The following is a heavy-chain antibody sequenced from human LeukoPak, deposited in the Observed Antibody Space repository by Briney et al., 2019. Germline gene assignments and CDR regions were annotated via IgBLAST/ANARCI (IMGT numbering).Heavy chain of an antibody. D-gene: IGHD2-21*02. Sequence: GGSLRLSCAVSGLTVSSTYMSWVRQAPGKGLEWVSVIYAGGSTYYADSVKGRFTISRDNSKNTLHLQMNSLRPEDTAVYYCARGGGAYCGDDCYRNFDYWGQGALATVSS. CDR3: ARGGGAYCGDDCYRNFDY. CDR1: GLTVSSTY. J-gene: IGHJ4*02. CDR2: IYAGGST. V-gene: IGHV3-66*02.